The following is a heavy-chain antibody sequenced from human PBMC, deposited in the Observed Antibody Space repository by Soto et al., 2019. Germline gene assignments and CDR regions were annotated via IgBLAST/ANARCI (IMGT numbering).Heavy chain of an antibody. CDR3: ARNILGGTTDY. D-gene: IGHD1-7*01. J-gene: IGHJ4*02. CDR2: INSVNDHT. V-gene: IGHV1-3*01. Sequence: ASVKVSCKASGYTFTSYAMHWVRQAPGQGLEWVGWINSVNDHTIYSEKFQGRVTITSDTSATTAYMELSRLTSEDTAIYYCARNILGGTTDYWGQGTLVTVSS. CDR1: GYTFTSYA.